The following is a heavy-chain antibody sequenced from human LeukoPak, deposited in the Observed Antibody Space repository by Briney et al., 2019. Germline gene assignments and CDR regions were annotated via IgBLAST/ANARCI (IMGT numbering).Heavy chain of an antibody. V-gene: IGHV4-59*01. CDR2: IDYSGST. CDR3: ARVGQGCFDL. CDR1: GGSISTYY. J-gene: IGHJ2*01. Sequence: PSETLSLTCTVSGGSISTYYWSWIRQLPGKGLEWLGYIDYSGSTNYNPSLKSRVTISVDTSKNQFSLRLSSVTAADTATYYCARVGQGCFDLWGRGTLVTVSS.